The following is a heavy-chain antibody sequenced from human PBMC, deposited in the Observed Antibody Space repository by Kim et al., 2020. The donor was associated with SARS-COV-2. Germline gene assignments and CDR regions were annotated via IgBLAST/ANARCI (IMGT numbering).Heavy chain of an antibody. CDR2: ISGSGGST. CDR1: GFTFSSYA. D-gene: IGHD4-4*01. Sequence: GGSLRLSCAASGFTFSSYAMSWVRQAPGKGLEWVSAISGSGGSTYYADSVKGRFTISRDNSKNTLYLQMNSLRAEDTAVYYCAKCNDMTTVTTHYYYGMDVWGQGTTVTVSS. V-gene: IGHV3-23*01. J-gene: IGHJ6*02. CDR3: AKCNDMTTVTTHYYYGMDV.